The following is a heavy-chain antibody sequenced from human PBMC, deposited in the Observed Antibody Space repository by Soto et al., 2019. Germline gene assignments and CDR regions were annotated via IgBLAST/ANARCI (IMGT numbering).Heavy chain of an antibody. Sequence: GGSLRLSCAASGFTFSSYSMNWVRQAPGKGLEWVSSISSSSSYIYYADSVKGRFTISRDNAKNSLYLQMNSLRAEDTAVYYCARLGYCSSTSCYDYYYYGMDVWGQGTTVTVSS. CDR3: ARLGYCSSTSCYDYYYYGMDV. V-gene: IGHV3-21*01. CDR2: ISSSSSYI. CDR1: GFTFSSYS. D-gene: IGHD2-2*01. J-gene: IGHJ6*02.